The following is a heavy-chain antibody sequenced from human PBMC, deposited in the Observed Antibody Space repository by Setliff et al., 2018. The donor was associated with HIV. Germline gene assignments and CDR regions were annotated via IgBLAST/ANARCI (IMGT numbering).Heavy chain of an antibody. CDR3: ARDLKQLAPYYYYYYGMDV. CDR2: IYYSGST. V-gene: IGHV4-59*11. D-gene: IGHD6-13*01. Sequence: SETLSLTCTVSGGSISSHYWSWIRQPPGKGLEWIGYIYYSGSTNYNPSLKSRVTISVDTSKNQFSLKLSSVTAADTAVYYCARDLKQLAPYYYYYYGMDVWGQGTTVTVSS. J-gene: IGHJ6*02. CDR1: GGSISSHY.